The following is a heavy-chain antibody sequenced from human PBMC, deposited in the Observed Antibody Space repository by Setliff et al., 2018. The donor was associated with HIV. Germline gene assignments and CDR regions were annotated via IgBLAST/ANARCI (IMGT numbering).Heavy chain of an antibody. J-gene: IGHJ4*02. CDR2: INPKSGAT. CDR3: ATDDYNGDSFDN. CDR1: GYTFTGYY. D-gene: IGHD4-4*01. Sequence: GASVKVSCKAFGYTFTGYYMHWVRQAPGQGLEWMGWINPKSGATNYTQNFQGRVTMSRDTSISTAYMELSRLKSDDTAVYFCATDDYNGDSFDNWGQGTLVTVSS. V-gene: IGHV1-2*02.